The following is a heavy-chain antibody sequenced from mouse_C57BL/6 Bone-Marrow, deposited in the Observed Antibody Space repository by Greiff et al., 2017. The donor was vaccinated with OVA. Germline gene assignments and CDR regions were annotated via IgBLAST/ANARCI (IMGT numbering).Heavy chain of an antibody. CDR3: ARNYGSSYLFAY. CDR2: INPNNGGT. Sequence: VQLKQSGPELVKPGASVKMSCKASGYTFTDYNMHWVKQSHGKSLEWIGYINPNNGGTSYNQKFKGKATLTVNKSSSTAYMELRSLTSEDSAVYYCARNYGSSYLFAYWGQGTLVTVSA. CDR1: GYTFTDYN. V-gene: IGHV1-22*01. J-gene: IGHJ3*01. D-gene: IGHD1-1*01.